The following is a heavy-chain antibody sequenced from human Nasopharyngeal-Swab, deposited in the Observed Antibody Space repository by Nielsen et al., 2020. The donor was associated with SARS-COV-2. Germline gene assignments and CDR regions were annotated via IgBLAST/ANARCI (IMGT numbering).Heavy chain of an antibody. J-gene: IGHJ4*02. CDR2: IWCDGSNK. D-gene: IGHD2-21*02. V-gene: IGHV3-33*01. CDR1: GFTFSSYG. Sequence: GGSLRLSCAASGFTFSSYGMHWVRQAPGKGLEWVAVIWCDGSNKYYADSVKGRFTISRDNSKNTLYLQMNSLRAEDTAVYYCARCGGDCYSDPFDYWGQGTLVTVSS. CDR3: ARCGGDCYSDPFDY.